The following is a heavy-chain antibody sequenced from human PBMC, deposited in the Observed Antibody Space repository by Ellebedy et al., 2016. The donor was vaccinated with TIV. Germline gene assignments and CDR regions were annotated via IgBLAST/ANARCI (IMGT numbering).Heavy chain of an antibody. Sequence: SETLSLTXTVSGGPISSNSYWGWIRQPPGKGLEWIGTIFYDGTTFYNSSLKSRVSISGDTSKKQFSLKVTSVTAADTAVYYCARHSAAPGKFDSWGQGTLVTVSS. CDR2: IFYDGTT. D-gene: IGHD6-13*01. V-gene: IGHV4-39*01. CDR3: ARHSAAPGKFDS. J-gene: IGHJ4*02. CDR1: GGPISSNSY.